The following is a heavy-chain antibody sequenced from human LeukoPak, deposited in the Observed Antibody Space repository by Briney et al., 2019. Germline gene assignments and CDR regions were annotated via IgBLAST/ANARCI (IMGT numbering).Heavy chain of an antibody. Sequence: GGSLRLSCAASGFTFSSYWMSWVRQAPGKGLEWVSAISSSDDGTYHAGSVRGRFTISRDSSKNTLYLQMNNLRTEDAAIYYCAKAPVTSCRGAFCYPLDSWGQGTLVTVSS. CDR1: GFTFSSYW. J-gene: IGHJ4*02. V-gene: IGHV3-23*01. CDR3: AKAPVTSCRGAFCYPLDS. CDR2: ISSSDDGT. D-gene: IGHD2-15*01.